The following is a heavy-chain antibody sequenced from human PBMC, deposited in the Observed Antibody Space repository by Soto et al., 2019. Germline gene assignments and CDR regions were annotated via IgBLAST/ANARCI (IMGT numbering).Heavy chain of an antibody. CDR3: ARDGDSSYGYYYYMDV. V-gene: IGHV1-8*01. CDR2: MSPNSGNT. J-gene: IGHJ6*03. D-gene: IGHD2-2*01. CDR1: GYTFTSYD. Sequence: GASVKVSCKASGYTFTSYDINWVRQATGQGLEWMGWMSPNSGNTGYAQKFQGRVTMTRNTSISTAYMELSSLRSEDTAVYYCARDGDSSYGYYYYMDVWGNGTTVTVSS.